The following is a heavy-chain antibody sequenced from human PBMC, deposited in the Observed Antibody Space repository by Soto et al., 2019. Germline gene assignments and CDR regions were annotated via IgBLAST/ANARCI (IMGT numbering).Heavy chain of an antibody. Sequence: GASVKVSCKASGYTSTSYAMHWVRQAPGQRLEWMGWINAGNGNTKYSQKFQGRVTITRDTSASTAYMELSSLRSEDTAVYYCASPTPDILTGYRLSTFDYWGQGTLVT. CDR2: INAGNGNT. D-gene: IGHD3-9*01. CDR1: GYTSTSYA. J-gene: IGHJ4*02. CDR3: ASPTPDILTGYRLSTFDY. V-gene: IGHV1-3*01.